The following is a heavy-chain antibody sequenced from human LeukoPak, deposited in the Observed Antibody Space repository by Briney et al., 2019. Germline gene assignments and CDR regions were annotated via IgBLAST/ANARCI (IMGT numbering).Heavy chain of an antibody. J-gene: IGHJ4*02. D-gene: IGHD5-12*01. V-gene: IGHV4-34*01. CDR2: INHSGST. CDR3: ARHAKWLRGGFDY. CDR1: GGSFSGYY. Sequence: PSETLSLTCAVYGGSFSGYYWSWIRQPPGKGLEWIGEINHSGSTNYNPSLKSRVTISVDTSKNQFSLKLSSVTAADTAVYYCARHAKWLRGGFDYWGQGTLVTVSS.